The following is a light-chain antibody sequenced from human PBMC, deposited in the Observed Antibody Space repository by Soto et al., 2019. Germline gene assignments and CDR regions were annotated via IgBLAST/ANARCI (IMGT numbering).Light chain of an antibody. CDR2: AAS. CDR1: QGISSY. Sequence: DIQLAQSPSFLSASVGDIVTIPCRASQGISSYLALYQQKPGKAPKLLIYAASTLQSGVPSRFSGSGSGTAFTLTISSLQPEDFATYYCQKLNSYPINFGQGTRLEIK. J-gene: IGKJ5*01. V-gene: IGKV1-9*01. CDR3: QKLNSYPIN.